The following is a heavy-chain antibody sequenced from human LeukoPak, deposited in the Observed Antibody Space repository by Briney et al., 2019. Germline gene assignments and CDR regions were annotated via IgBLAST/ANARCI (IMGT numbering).Heavy chain of an antibody. CDR1: GFTFSSYS. CDR2: ISSSSSYI. Sequence: GGSLRLSCAASGFTFSSYSMNWVRQAPGKGLEWVSSISSSSSYIYYADSVKGRFTISRDNAKNSLYLQMNSLRAEDTAVYYCARLYDGSAYHAGHFDYWGQGTLVTVSS. D-gene: IGHD3-22*01. CDR3: ARLYDGSAYHAGHFDY. V-gene: IGHV3-21*01. J-gene: IGHJ4*02.